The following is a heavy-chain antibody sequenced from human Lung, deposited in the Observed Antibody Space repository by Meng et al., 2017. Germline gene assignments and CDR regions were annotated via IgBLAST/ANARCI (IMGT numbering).Heavy chain of an antibody. CDR2: INHSGST. J-gene: IGHJ4*02. CDR1: WWSFSDYY. V-gene: IGHV4-34*01. D-gene: IGHD4-11*01. Sequence: GQRQPWGAGLLQPSATLSLTVVVSWWSFSDYYWSWIRQPPGKGLEWIGEINHSGSTNYNPSLESRATISVDTSQNNLSLKLSSVTAADSAVYYCARGPTTMAHDFDYWGQGTLVTVSS. CDR3: ARGPTTMAHDFDY.